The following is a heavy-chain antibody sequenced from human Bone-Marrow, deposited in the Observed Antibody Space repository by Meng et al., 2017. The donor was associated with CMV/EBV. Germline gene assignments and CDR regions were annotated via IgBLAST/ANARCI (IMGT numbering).Heavy chain of an antibody. V-gene: IGHV3-53*05. D-gene: IGHD3-3*01. Sequence: GGSLRLSCAASGFTVSSYYMSWVRQAPGKGLEWVSVIYSGGSTYYADSVKGRFTISRDNSKNTLYLQMSSLRPEDTAVYYCARVWFPCITLFGVVIIVYYYGMDVWDRGTTVPVSS. CDR2: IYSGGST. J-gene: IGHJ6*02. CDR3: ARVWFPCITLFGVVIIVYYYGMDV. CDR1: GFTVSSYY.